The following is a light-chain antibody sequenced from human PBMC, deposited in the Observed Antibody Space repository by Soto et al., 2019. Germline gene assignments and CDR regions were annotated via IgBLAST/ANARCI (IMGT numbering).Light chain of an antibody. V-gene: IGLV1-47*01. CDR2: SND. CDR3: AAWDDSLSGPL. CDR1: SSNIGTNY. J-gene: IGLJ2*01. Sequence: QSVLTQSPSASGTPGQRVIISCCGTSSNIGTNYVYWYQQLPGTAPKVLIYSNDKRPSGVPNRFSGSKSGTSASLAISGLRSEDEADYYCAAWDDSLSGPLFGGGTKLTVL.